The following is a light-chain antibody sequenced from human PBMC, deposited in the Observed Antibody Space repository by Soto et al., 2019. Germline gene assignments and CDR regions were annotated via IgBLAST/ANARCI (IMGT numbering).Light chain of an antibody. CDR2: GAS. V-gene: IGKV3-20*01. Sequence: EITLTQSPGTLSLSPGERATLSCRASQSVSSGSLAWYQQKPGQAPRLLIYGASSRATGIPDRFSGSGSGTDLTLTISTLEPEDFAVYYCQQYGSSLITFGPGTKVDIK. CDR3: QQYGSSLIT. J-gene: IGKJ3*01. CDR1: QSVSSGS.